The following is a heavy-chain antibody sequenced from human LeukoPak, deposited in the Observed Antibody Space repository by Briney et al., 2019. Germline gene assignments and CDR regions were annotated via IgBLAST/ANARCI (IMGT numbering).Heavy chain of an antibody. CDR3: AGDSGGSYPKGAFDI. CDR1: GGSISSSNW. CDR2: IYHSGST. V-gene: IGHV4-4*02. Sequence: SGTLSLTCAVSGGSISSSNWWSWVRQPPGKGLEWIGEIYHSGSTNYNPSLKSRVTISVDKSKNQFSLKLSSVTAADTAVYYCAGDSGGSYPKGAFDIWGQGTMVTVSP. D-gene: IGHD1-26*01. J-gene: IGHJ3*02.